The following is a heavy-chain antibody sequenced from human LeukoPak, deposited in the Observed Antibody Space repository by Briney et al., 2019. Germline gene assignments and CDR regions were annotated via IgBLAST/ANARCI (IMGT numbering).Heavy chain of an antibody. CDR2: IIPNFGTA. V-gene: IGHV1-69*13. CDR1: GGTFSSYA. D-gene: IGHD5-18*01. Sequence: ATVKVSCKASGGTFSSYAISWVRQAPGQGLEWMGGIIPNFGTANYAQKFQGRVTITADESTSTAYMELSSLRSEDTAVYYCARDLDIVVHRGYSYGTFDYWGQGTLVTVSS. CDR3: ARDLDIVVHRGYSYGTFDY. J-gene: IGHJ4*02.